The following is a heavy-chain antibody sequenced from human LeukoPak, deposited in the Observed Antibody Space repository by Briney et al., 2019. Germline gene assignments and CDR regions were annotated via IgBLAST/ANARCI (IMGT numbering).Heavy chain of an antibody. CDR1: GFTFSSYW. J-gene: IGHJ4*02. V-gene: IGHV3-33*08. CDR2: IWYDGSNK. D-gene: IGHD5-18*01. CDR3: ARGRGYTAMVTGLFDY. Sequence: GGSLRLSCAASGFTFSSYWMSWVRQAPGKGLEWVAVIWYDGSNKYYADSVKGRFTISRDNSKNTLYLQMNSLRAEDTAVYYCARGRGYTAMVTGLFDYWGQGTLVTVSS.